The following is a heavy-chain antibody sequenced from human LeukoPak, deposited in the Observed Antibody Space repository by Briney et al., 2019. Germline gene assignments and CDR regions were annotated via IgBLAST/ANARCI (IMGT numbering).Heavy chain of an antibody. CDR1: GGSISSSSYY. CDR3: ARLGVVGATYPDY. D-gene: IGHD1-26*01. J-gene: IGHJ4*02. Sequence: SETLSLTCTVSGGSISSSSYYWGWLRQPPGKGRVWVGSIYDSGSTYYNPSIKSRVTISVDTSKNQFSLKLSPVTAADTAVYYCARLGVVGATYPDYWGQGTLVTVSS. CDR2: IYDSGST. V-gene: IGHV4-39*01.